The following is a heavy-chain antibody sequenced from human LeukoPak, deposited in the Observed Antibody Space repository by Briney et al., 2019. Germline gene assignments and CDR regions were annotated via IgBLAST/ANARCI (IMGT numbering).Heavy chain of an antibody. Sequence: GGSLRLSCAASGFTFSSYTMHWVRQAPGKGLEWVAVISYDGNNKYYADSVKGRFTISRDNSKNTLPLQMNSLRTEDTAVYYCASGWDPNTAMDTWGQGTLVTVSS. J-gene: IGHJ5*02. CDR2: ISYDGNNK. V-gene: IGHV3-30*04. CDR1: GFTFSSYT. D-gene: IGHD5-18*01. CDR3: ASGWDPNTAMDT.